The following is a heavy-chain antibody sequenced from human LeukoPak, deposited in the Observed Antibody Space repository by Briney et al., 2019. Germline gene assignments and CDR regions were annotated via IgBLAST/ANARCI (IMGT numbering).Heavy chain of an antibody. D-gene: IGHD6-19*01. CDR2: IGSSSSYI. CDR3: ARGSITAVAGTDRFDY. Sequence: GGSLRLSCAASGFTFSSYSMNWVRQAPGKGLEWVSSIGSSSSYIYYADSVKGRFTISRDNAKNSLYLQMNSLRAEDTAVYYCARGSITAVAGTDRFDYWGQGTLVTVSS. J-gene: IGHJ4*02. CDR1: GFTFSSYS. V-gene: IGHV3-21*01.